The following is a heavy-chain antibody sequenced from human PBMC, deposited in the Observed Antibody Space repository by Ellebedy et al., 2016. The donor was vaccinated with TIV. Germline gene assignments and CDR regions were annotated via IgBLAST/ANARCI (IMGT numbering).Heavy chain of an antibody. Sequence: GASLKISXKGSGYSFTSYWIGWVRQMPGKGLEWMGIIYPGDSETRYSPSFQGQVTISADKSISTAYLQWGSLKASDTAMYYCARFSSSGWWNKDAFDIWGQGTMVTVSS. CDR2: IYPGDSET. J-gene: IGHJ3*02. D-gene: IGHD6-19*01. CDR1: GYSFTSYW. V-gene: IGHV5-51*01. CDR3: ARFSSSGWWNKDAFDI.